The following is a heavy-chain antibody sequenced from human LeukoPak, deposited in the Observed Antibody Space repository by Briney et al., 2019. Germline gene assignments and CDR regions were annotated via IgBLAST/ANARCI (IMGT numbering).Heavy chain of an antibody. CDR2: TYYRSKWYN. D-gene: IGHD1-26*01. J-gene: IGHJ6*03. CDR1: GDSVSSNSAA. CDR3: ARDLVVGATGDDYYYYYMDV. V-gene: IGHV6-1*01. Sequence: SQTLSLTCAISGDSVSSNSAAWNWIRQSPSRGLEWLGRTYYRSKWYNDYAVSVKSRITINPDTSKNQFSLQLNSVTPEDTAVYYCARDLVVGATGDDYYYYYMDVWGKGTTVTVSS.